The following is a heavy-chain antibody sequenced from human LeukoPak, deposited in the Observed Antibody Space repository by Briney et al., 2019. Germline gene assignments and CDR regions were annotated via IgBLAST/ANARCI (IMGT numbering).Heavy chain of an antibody. Sequence: SSETLSLTCTVSGGSISSYYWSWIRQPPGKGLEWIGYIYYSGSTNYNPSLKSRVTISVDTSKNQFSLKLSSVTAADTAVYYCARDRVTMVRGVIPDAFDIWGQGTMVTVSS. J-gene: IGHJ3*02. CDR3: ARDRVTMVRGVIPDAFDI. D-gene: IGHD3-10*01. CDR1: GGSISSYY. CDR2: IYYSGST. V-gene: IGHV4-59*01.